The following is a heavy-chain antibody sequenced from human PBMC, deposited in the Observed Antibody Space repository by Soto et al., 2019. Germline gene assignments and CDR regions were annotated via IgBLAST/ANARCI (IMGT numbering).Heavy chain of an antibody. CDR3: ARHEGGYYYGSGSYSYYYYYYGMDV. CDR2: INHSGST. Sequence: SETLSLTCAVYGGSFSGYYWSWIRQPPGKGLEWIGEINHSGSTNYNPSLKSRVTISVDTSKNQFSLKLSSVTAADTAVYYCARHEGGYYYGSGSYSYYYYYYGMDVWGQGTTVTVSS. J-gene: IGHJ6*02. V-gene: IGHV4-34*01. D-gene: IGHD3-10*01. CDR1: GGSFSGYY.